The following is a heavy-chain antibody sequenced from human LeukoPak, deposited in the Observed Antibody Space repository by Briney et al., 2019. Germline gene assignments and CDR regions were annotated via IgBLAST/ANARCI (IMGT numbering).Heavy chain of an antibody. CDR1: GYTFTSYD. CDR2: MNPNSGNT. CDR3: ARVRLLKGGYDY. Sequence: GASVKVSCKASGYTFTSYDINWVRQATGQGLEWMGWMNPNSGNTGYAQKFQGRVTITRNTSISTAYMELSSLRSEDTAVYYCARVRLLKGGYDYWGQGTLVTVSS. D-gene: IGHD2-21*01. V-gene: IGHV1-8*01. J-gene: IGHJ4*02.